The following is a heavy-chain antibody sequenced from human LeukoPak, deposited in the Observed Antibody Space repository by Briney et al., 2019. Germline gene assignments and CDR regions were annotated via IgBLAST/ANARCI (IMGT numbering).Heavy chain of an antibody. V-gene: IGHV3-30-3*01. D-gene: IGHD6-19*01. CDR1: GFTFSSYA. Sequence: GGSLRLSCAASGFTFSSYAMHWVRQAPGKGLEWVAVISYDGSNKYYADSVKGRFTISRDNSKNTLYLQMNSLRAEDTAVYYCAKDQEYSSGLFDYWGQGTLVTVSS. CDR2: ISYDGSNK. CDR3: AKDQEYSSGLFDY. J-gene: IGHJ4*02.